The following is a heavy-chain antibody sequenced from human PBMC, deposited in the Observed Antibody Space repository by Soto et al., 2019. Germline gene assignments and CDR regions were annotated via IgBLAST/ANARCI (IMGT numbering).Heavy chain of an antibody. J-gene: IGHJ4*02. CDR1: GGSISSSNW. CDR3: ARSIYNWNYFSPRTETAGYYFDY. Sequence: QVQLQESGPGLVKPSGTLSLTCAVSGGSISSSNWRSWVRQPPGKGLEWIGEIYHSGSTNYNPSLKSRVTISVDKSKNQFSLKLSSVTAADTAVYYCARSIYNWNYFSPRTETAGYYFDYWGQGTLVTVSS. V-gene: IGHV4-4*02. CDR2: IYHSGST. D-gene: IGHD1-7*01.